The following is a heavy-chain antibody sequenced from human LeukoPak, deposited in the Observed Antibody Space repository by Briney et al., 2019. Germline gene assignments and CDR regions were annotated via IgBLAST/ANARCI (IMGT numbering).Heavy chain of an antibody. CDR1: GFTFSSYW. CDR3: ARGLRFLEWLSLPYYYYGMDV. V-gene: IGHV3-74*01. CDR2: INSDGSST. Sequence: PGGSLRLSCAASGFTFSSYWMHWVRQAPGKGLLWVSRINSDGSSTSYADSVKGRFTISRDNAKNTLYLQMNSLRAEDTAVYYCARGLRFLEWLSLPYYYYGMDVWGQGTTVTVSS. J-gene: IGHJ6*02. D-gene: IGHD3-3*01.